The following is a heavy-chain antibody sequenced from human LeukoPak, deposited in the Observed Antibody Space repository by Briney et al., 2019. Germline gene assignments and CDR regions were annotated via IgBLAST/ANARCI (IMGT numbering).Heavy chain of an antibody. V-gene: IGHV1-2*02. D-gene: IGHD3-10*01. CDR2: INPNSGGT. Sequence: ASVKVSCKASGYTFTGYYMHWVRQAPGQGLEWMGWINPNSGGTNYAQTFQGRVTMTRDTSISTAYMELSRLRSDDTAVYYCARAARRVPVRGVSLYYYYGMDVWGQGTTVTVSS. CDR3: ARAARRVPVRGVSLYYYYGMDV. CDR1: GYTFTGYY. J-gene: IGHJ6*02.